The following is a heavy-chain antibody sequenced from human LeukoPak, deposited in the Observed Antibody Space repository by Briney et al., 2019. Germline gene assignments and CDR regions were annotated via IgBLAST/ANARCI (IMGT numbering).Heavy chain of an antibody. V-gene: IGHV1-18*01. CDR1: GYTFTNYG. CDR3: ARDQEMATGFDY. J-gene: IGHJ4*02. CDR2: ISAYNGNT. D-gene: IGHD5-24*01. Sequence: ASVTVSYKASGYTFTNYGISWVRQAPGQGLEWMGWISAYNGNTNYAQKLQGRVTMTTDTSTSTAYMELRSLRSDDTAVYYCARDQEMATGFDYWGQGTLVTVSS.